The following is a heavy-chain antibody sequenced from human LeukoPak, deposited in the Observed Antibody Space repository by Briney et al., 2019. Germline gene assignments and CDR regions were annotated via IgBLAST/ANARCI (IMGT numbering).Heavy chain of an antibody. CDR1: GYTFTTYG. Sequence: ASVKVSCKASGYTFTTYGITWVRQAPGQGLEWMGWVSAYSSDTDYAQSLQGRVTMTTDTSTSTAYMELTTLRSDDTAVYYCARVWYDSGNHLYFYYGLDVWGQGTTVTVSS. CDR3: ARVWYDSGNHLYFYYGLDV. J-gene: IGHJ6*02. D-gene: IGHD6-19*01. CDR2: VSAYSSDT. V-gene: IGHV1-18*01.